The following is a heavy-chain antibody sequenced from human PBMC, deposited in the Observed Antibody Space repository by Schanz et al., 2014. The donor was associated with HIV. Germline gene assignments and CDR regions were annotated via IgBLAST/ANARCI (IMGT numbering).Heavy chain of an antibody. Sequence: VQLLESGGGLVQPGGSLSLTCAASGFTFRSYAMTWVRQAPGKGLDWVSGITGSGVSTYYADSVKGRFTISRDNSKNTLYLQMNSLRAEDTAVYYCAKVVRFAMVTAPYYFDSWGQGTLVTVSS. D-gene: IGHD2-15*01. J-gene: IGHJ4*02. V-gene: IGHV3-23*01. CDR2: ITGSGVST. CDR1: GFTFRSYA. CDR3: AKVVRFAMVTAPYYFDS.